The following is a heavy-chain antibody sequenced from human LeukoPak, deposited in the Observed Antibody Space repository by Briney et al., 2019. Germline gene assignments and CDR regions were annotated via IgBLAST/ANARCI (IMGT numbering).Heavy chain of an antibody. CDR3: AKDHYLLSWFDP. D-gene: IGHD2-15*01. CDR1: GFTFSSYA. CDR2: ISGSGGST. V-gene: IGHV3-23*01. J-gene: IGHJ5*02. Sequence: SGGSLRLSCAASGFTFSSYAMSWVRQAPGKGLEWVSAISGSGGSTYYADSVKGRFTISRDNSKNTLYLQMNSLRAEDTAVYYCAKDHYLLSWFDPWGQGTLVTVSS.